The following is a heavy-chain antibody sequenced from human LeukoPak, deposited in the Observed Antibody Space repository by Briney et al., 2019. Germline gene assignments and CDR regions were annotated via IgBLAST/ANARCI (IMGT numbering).Heavy chain of an antibody. CDR1: GFTFSSYS. D-gene: IGHD2-2*01. CDR2: ISSNSSTI. J-gene: IGHJ6*03. V-gene: IGHV3-48*01. CDR3: ARGHFVVVPAAYYYYYMDV. Sequence: PGGSLRLSCAASGFTFSSYSMNWVRQAPGKGLEWVSYISSNSSTIYYADSVKGRSTISRDNAKNSLYLQMNSLRAEDTAVYYCARGHFVVVPAAYYYYYMDVWGKGTTVTASS.